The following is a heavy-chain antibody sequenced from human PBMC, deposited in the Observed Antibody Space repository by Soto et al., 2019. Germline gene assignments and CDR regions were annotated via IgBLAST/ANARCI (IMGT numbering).Heavy chain of an antibody. D-gene: IGHD2-21*02. J-gene: IGHJ5*02. CDR1: GGSISSGGYS. V-gene: IGHV4-30-2*05. CDR2: IYHSGET. CDR3: ARGGDIVVVTAPLDH. Sequence: SETLSLTCAVSGGSISSGGYSWSWIRQPPGKGLEWIGYIYHSGETTYAQKFLGRATMTRDTSTGTLYMELSSLRSEDTAVYYCARGGDIVVVTAPLDHWGQGTLVTVSS.